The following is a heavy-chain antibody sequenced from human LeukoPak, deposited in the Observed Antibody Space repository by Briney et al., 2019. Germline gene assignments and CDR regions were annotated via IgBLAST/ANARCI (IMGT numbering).Heavy chain of an antibody. V-gene: IGHV4-34*01. CDR2: INHSGST. CDR1: GGSFSGYY. Sequence: SETLSLTCAVYGGSFSGYYWSWIRQPPGKGLEWIGEINHSGSTNYNPSLKSRVTISVDTSKNQFSLKLSSVTAADTAVYYCARGNDYVWGGHRYRGTFDYWGQGTLVTVSS. D-gene: IGHD3-16*02. CDR3: ARGNDYVWGGHRYRGTFDY. J-gene: IGHJ4*02.